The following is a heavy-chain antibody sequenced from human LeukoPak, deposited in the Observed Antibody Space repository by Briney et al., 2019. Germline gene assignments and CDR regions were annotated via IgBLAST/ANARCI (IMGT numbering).Heavy chain of an antibody. CDR2: IYTSGST. D-gene: IGHD6-19*01. Sequence: SQTLSLTCTVSGGSISSGSYYWSWIRQPAGKGLEWIGRIYTSGSTNYNPSLKSRVTISVDTSKNQFSLKLSSVTAADTAVYYCASKQWPENWFDPWGQGTLVTVSS. J-gene: IGHJ5*02. CDR3: ASKQWPENWFDP. V-gene: IGHV4-61*02. CDR1: GGSISSGSYY.